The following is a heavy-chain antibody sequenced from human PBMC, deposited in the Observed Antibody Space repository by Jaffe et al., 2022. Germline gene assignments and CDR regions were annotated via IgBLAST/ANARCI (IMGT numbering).Heavy chain of an antibody. Sequence: EVQLVESGGGLVKPGGSLRLSCAASGFTFSSYGMNWVRQAPGKGLEWVSSISSSGNYIYYADSMKGRFTISRDNAKNSLYLQMNSLRAEDTALYYCARDRELPTTYNWFDPWGQGTLVTVSS. CDR1: GFTFSSYG. D-gene: IGHD1-26*01. V-gene: IGHV3-21*01. CDR2: ISSSGNYI. J-gene: IGHJ5*02. CDR3: ARDRELPTTYNWFDP.